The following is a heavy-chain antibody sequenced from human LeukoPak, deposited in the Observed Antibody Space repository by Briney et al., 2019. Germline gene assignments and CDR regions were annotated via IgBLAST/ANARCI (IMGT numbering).Heavy chain of an antibody. V-gene: IGHV1-8*03. Sequence: GASVKVSCKASGYTFTSYDINWVRQATGRGLEWMGWMNPNSGNTGYAQKFQGRVTITRNTSISTDYMELSSLRSEDTAVYYCARYCSSTSCYDAFDIWGQGTMVTVSS. CDR1: GYTFTSYD. CDR3: ARYCSSTSCYDAFDI. J-gene: IGHJ3*02. CDR2: MNPNSGNT. D-gene: IGHD2-2*01.